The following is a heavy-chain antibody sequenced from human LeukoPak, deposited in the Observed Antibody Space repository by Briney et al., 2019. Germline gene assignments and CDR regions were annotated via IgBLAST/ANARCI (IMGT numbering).Heavy chain of an antibody. V-gene: IGHV3-11*04. CDR1: GFTFSDYY. Sequence: GGSLRLSCAASGFTFSDYYMSWIRQAPGEGLEWVSYISSSGSTIYYADSVKGRFTISRDNAKNSLYLQMSSLRAEDTAVYYCARDSQVSRFLEWLVWGRGTLVTVSS. D-gene: IGHD3-3*01. CDR2: ISSSGSTI. CDR3: ARDSQVSRFLEWLV. J-gene: IGHJ4*02.